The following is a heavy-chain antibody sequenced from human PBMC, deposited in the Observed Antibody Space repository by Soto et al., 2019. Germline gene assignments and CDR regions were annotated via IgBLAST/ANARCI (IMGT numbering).Heavy chain of an antibody. V-gene: IGHV3-11*06. CDR2: ISSSSSYT. CDR3: ARSPYDSSGYYTGNFDY. Sequence: QVQLVESGGGLVKPGGSLRLSCAASGFTFSDYYMSWIRQAPGKGLEWVSYISSSSSYTNYADSVKGRFTISRDNAKNSLYLQMNSLRAEDTAVYYCARSPYDSSGYYTGNFDYWGQGTLVTVSS. D-gene: IGHD3-22*01. J-gene: IGHJ4*02. CDR1: GFTFSDYY.